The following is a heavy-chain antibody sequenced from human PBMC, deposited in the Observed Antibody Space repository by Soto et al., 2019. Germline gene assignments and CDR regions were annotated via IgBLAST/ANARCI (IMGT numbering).Heavy chain of an antibody. J-gene: IGHJ4*02. Sequence: ASVKVSCKASGYTFTSYYMHWVRQAPGQGLEWMGIINPSGGSTSYAQKFQGRVTMTRDTSTSTVYMELSSLRSEDTAVYYCARDTRTIAVAGLAYYFDYWGQGTLVTVSS. D-gene: IGHD6-19*01. CDR1: GYTFTSYY. CDR3: ARDTRTIAVAGLAYYFDY. V-gene: IGHV1-46*01. CDR2: INPSGGST.